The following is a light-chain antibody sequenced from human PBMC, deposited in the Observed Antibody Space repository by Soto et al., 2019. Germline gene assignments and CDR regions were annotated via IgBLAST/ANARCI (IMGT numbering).Light chain of an antibody. V-gene: IGLV2-8*01. Sequence: QSALTQPPSASGSPGQSVTISCTGTSSDIGTFSSISWYQQYPGKAPKLMIFGVSQRPSGVPDRFSGSKSSNTASLTLSGLQDEDEAEYYCSSQAGSDSLMVFGGGTQLPVL. CDR2: GVS. J-gene: IGLJ2*01. CDR1: SSDIGTFSS. CDR3: SSQAGSDSLMV.